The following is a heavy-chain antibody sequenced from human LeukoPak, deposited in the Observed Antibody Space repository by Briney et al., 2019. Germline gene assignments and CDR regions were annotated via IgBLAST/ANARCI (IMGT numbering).Heavy chain of an antibody. CDR3: ASDLYSGYDKINGYYYYTDV. D-gene: IGHD5-12*01. CDR2: INPSGGST. Sequence: GASVKVSCKASGYTFTSYYMHWVRQAPGQGLEWMGIINPSGGSTSYAQKFQGRVTMTRDTSTSTVYMELSSLRSEDTAVYYCASDLYSGYDKINGYYYYTDVWGKGTTVTISS. J-gene: IGHJ6*03. V-gene: IGHV1-46*01. CDR1: GYTFTSYY.